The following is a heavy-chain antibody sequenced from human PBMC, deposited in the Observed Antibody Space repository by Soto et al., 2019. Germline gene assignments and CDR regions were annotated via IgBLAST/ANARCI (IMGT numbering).Heavy chain of an antibody. Sequence: PSETLSLTCGVSGGTVASSHWWSWVRQSPGRGLEWTGNVYHTGDTNFNPSLQSRVTFSVDKSNNQFSLRLTSVTAADTAVYFCAREIVTAGGNNYFDPWGPGTLVTV. CDR1: GGTVASSHW. V-gene: IGHV4-4*02. CDR2: VYHTGDT. J-gene: IGHJ5*02. CDR3: AREIVTAGGNNYFDP. D-gene: IGHD2-21*02.